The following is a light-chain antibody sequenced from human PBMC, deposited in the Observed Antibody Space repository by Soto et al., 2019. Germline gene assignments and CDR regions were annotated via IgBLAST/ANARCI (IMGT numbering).Light chain of an antibody. V-gene: IGKV3-11*01. CDR2: DAS. J-gene: IGKJ5*01. CDR1: QSVSSY. CDR3: QLRSNWQVP. Sequence: EIVLTQSPATLSLSPGERATLSCGASQSVSSYLAWYQQKPGQPPRLLIYDASNRATGIPARFSGSGSGTDFTLTISSLEPEDFAVYYCQLRSNWQVPFGQGTRLEIK.